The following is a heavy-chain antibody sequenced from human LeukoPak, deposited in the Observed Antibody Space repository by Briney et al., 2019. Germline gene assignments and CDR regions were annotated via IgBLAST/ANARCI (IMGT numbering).Heavy chain of an antibody. CDR3: ARDRYSGYDYYYYYGMDV. J-gene: IGHJ6*02. Sequence: GSLRLSCAASGFTFSSYWMSWVRQAPGKGLEWVANIKQDGSEKYYVDSVKGRFTISRDNAKNSLYLQMNSLRAEDTAVYYYARDRYSGYDYYYYYGMDVWGQGTTVTVSS. D-gene: IGHD5-12*01. CDR1: GFTFSSYW. V-gene: IGHV3-7*01. CDR2: IKQDGSEK.